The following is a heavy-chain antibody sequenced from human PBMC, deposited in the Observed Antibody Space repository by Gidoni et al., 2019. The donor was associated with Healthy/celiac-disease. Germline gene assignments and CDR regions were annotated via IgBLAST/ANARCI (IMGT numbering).Heavy chain of an antibody. J-gene: IGHJ4*02. CDR2: ISSSGSTI. Sequence: EVQLVESGGGLVQPGGSLRLSCAASGFTFRSYEMNWVRQAPGKGLEWVSYISSSGSTIYYADSVKGRFTISRDNAKNSLYLQMNSLRAEDTAVYYCARDLVVVAADPRHFDYWGQGTLVTVSS. CDR3: ARDLVVVAADPRHFDY. CDR1: GFTFRSYE. V-gene: IGHV3-48*03. D-gene: IGHD2-15*01.